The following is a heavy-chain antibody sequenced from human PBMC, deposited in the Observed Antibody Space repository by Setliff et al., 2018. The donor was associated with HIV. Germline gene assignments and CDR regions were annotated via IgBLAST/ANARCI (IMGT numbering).Heavy chain of an antibody. CDR3: ARGLPTTGPDF. D-gene: IGHD2-8*01. V-gene: IGHV1-69*13. Sequence: SVKVSCKASGGTFSSYAISWVRQAPGQGLDWMGGIIPVFGTTNYAQKFQGRVTITADESTSTAYMELSSLRSEDTAVYYCARGLPTTGPDFWGQGTLVTVSS. CDR2: IIPVFGTT. J-gene: IGHJ4*02. CDR1: GGTFSSYA.